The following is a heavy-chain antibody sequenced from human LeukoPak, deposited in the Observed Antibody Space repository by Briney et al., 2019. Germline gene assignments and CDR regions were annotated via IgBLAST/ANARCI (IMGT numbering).Heavy chain of an antibody. J-gene: IGHJ6*02. CDR2: IWYDGSNK. CDR3: ARDSQYNWKRDYYYGMDV. Sequence: TEGSLRLSCAASGFTFSSYGMHWVRQAPGKGLEWVAVIWYDGSNKYYADSVKGRFTISRDNSKNTLYLQMNSLRAEDTAVYYCARDSQYNWKRDYYYGMDVWGQGTTVTVSS. V-gene: IGHV3-33*01. D-gene: IGHD1-1*01. CDR1: GFTFSSYG.